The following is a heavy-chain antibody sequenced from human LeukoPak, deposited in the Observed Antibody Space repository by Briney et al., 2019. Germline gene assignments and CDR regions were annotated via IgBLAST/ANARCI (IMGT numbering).Heavy chain of an antibody. CDR3: ARDDVAAAGVGLDY. J-gene: IGHJ4*02. CDR1: GYTFTIYG. Sequence: ASVTVSFTASGYTFTIYGISWVRQAPGQGLEWMGWISAYNGNTNYAQKLQGRVTMTTDTSTSTAYMELRSLRSDDTAVYYCARDDVAAAGVGLDYWGQGTLVTVSS. V-gene: IGHV1-18*01. CDR2: ISAYNGNT. D-gene: IGHD6-13*01.